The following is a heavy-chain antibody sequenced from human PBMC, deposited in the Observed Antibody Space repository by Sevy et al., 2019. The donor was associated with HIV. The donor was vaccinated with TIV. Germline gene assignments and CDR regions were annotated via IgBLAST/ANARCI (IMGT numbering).Heavy chain of an antibody. CDR2: ITWNSDSV. D-gene: IGHD6-19*01. J-gene: IGHJ3*02. CDR3: AKDLISVAGFYAFDM. CDR1: GFNFNEYA. Sequence: SLRLSCAASGFNFNEYAMHWVRQAPGKGLEWVSGITWNSDSVVYADSVKGRFTISRDKAKNSLYLQMNSLRPEDTALYYCAKDLISVAGFYAFDMWDQGTMVTVSS. V-gene: IGHV3-9*01.